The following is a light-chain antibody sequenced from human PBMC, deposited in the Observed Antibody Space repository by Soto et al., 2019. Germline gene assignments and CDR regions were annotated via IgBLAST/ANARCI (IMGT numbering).Light chain of an antibody. Sequence: EIMLTQSPATLSLSPGERATLSCRASQSISSYLAWFQQKPGQAPRLLIYDASIRATGIPVRFSGRGSGTDFTLTISSLEPEDFAVYYCQQRSNWSPWTFGQGTKV. CDR2: DAS. V-gene: IGKV3-11*01. J-gene: IGKJ1*01. CDR1: QSISSY. CDR3: QQRSNWSPWT.